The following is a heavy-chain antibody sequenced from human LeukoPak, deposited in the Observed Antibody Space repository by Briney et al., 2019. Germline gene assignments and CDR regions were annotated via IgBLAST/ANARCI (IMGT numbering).Heavy chain of an antibody. Sequence: SVKVSCKDSGGTFSSYTISWVPQAPGQGLEWMGRIIPILGIANYAQKSRGGVTITADTSTSTAYMELRSLRSEDTAVYYCARAHYDSSGYHDAFDIWGQGTMVTVSS. CDR3: ARAHYDSSGYHDAFDI. J-gene: IGHJ3*02. D-gene: IGHD3-22*01. CDR1: GGTFSSYT. V-gene: IGHV1-69*02. CDR2: IIPILGIA.